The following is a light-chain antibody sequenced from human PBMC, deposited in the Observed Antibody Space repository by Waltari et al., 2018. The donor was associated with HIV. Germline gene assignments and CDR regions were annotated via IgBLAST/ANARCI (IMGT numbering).Light chain of an antibody. CDR2: DAS. Sequence: EIVLTQSPAALSFFPGERATLSCRASQSVTSYLAWYQQKPGQAPRLLIYDASRRATGIPARFSGSGSGTDFTLTISSLQPEDSAIYYCQQRSDWHALTFGGGTKVEIK. CDR3: QQRSDWHALT. V-gene: IGKV3-11*01. CDR1: QSVTSY. J-gene: IGKJ4*01.